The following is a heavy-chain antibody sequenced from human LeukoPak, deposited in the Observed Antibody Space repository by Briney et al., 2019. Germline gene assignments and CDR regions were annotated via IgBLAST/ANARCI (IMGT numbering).Heavy chain of an antibody. CDR3: ARSKGTRSGYYADAFDI. D-gene: IGHD3-3*01. J-gene: IGHJ3*02. V-gene: IGHV4-59*12. CDR2: IYYSGST. CDR1: GGSISSYY. Sequence: PSETLSLTCTVSGGSISSYYWSWIRQPPGKGLEWIGYIYYSGSTNYNPSLKSRVTMSVDTSKNQFSLKLSSVTAADTAVYYCARSKGTRSGYYADAFDIWGQGTMVTVSS.